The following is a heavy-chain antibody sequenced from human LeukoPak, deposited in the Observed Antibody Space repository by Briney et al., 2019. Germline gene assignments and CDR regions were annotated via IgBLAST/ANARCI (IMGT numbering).Heavy chain of an antibody. CDR3: AKDRDYYGSGSDY. CDR1: GFTFNIYG. V-gene: IGHV3-30*18. Sequence: GRSLRLSCAASGFTFNIYGMHWVRQAPGRGREWVAGISYDEMYQYYADSVKGRFTISRDNSKNTLFLQMNSLRAEDTAIYYCAKDRDYYGSGSDYWGQGTLVTVSS. CDR2: ISYDEMYQ. J-gene: IGHJ4*02. D-gene: IGHD3-10*01.